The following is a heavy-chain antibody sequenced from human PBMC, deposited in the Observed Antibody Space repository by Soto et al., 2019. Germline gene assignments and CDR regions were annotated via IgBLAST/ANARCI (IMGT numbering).Heavy chain of an antibody. Sequence: GGSLRLSCAASGFTFSSYAMSWVRQAPGKGLEWVSAISGSGGSTYYADSVKGRFTISRDNSKKTLYLQMNSLRAEDTAVYYCAKSQARYNWNYVDYWGQGTLVTVSS. J-gene: IGHJ4*02. V-gene: IGHV3-23*01. CDR1: GFTFSSYA. D-gene: IGHD1-20*01. CDR3: AKSQARYNWNYVDY. CDR2: ISGSGGST.